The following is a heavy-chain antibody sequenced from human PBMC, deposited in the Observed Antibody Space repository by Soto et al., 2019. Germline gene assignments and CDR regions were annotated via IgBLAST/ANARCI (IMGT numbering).Heavy chain of an antibody. D-gene: IGHD5-12*01. CDR2: ISRSGSIE. Sequence: EVRLVESGGNLVQPGGSLRITCAASGFKFSDYEMNWVRQAPGKGLEWVSHISRSGSIEYYLDSVKGRFTISRDNAKNSLSLEMNSLRAEDTGLYYCSRANSGHDPSCDYWGQGTLVTVSS. J-gene: IGHJ4*02. V-gene: IGHV3-48*03. CDR3: SRANSGHDPSCDY. CDR1: GFKFSDYE.